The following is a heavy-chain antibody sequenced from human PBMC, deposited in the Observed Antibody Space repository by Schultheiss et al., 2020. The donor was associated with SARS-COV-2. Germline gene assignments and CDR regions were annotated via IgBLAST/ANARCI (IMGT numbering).Heavy chain of an antibody. CDR3: ARVLTTIFGVVITPDHYYGMDV. Sequence: SVKVSCKASGGTFSSYAISWVRQAPGQGLEWMGGIIPIFGTANYAQKFQGRLTITADESTSTAYMELSSLRSEDTAVYYCARVLTTIFGVVITPDHYYGMDVWGQGTTVTVSS. D-gene: IGHD3-3*01. J-gene: IGHJ6*02. V-gene: IGHV1-69*13. CDR1: GGTFSSYA. CDR2: IIPIFGTA.